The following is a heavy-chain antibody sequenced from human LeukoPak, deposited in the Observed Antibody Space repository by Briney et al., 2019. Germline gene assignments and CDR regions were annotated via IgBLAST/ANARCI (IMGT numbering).Heavy chain of an antibody. CDR3: ARERLNIMDV. Sequence: PSETLSLTCAVYGGSFSGYYWSWIRQPLGRGLEWIGEINHSGSTNYNPSLKSRVTISVDTSKNQFSLKLSSVTAADTAVYYCARERLNIMDVWGKGTTVTISS. J-gene: IGHJ6*03. CDR1: GGSFSGYY. V-gene: IGHV4-34*01. CDR2: INHSGST.